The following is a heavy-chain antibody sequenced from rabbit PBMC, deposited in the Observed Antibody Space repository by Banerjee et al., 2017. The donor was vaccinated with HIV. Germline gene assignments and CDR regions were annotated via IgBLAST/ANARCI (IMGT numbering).Heavy chain of an antibody. CDR2: IYTSSGST. D-gene: IGHD1-1*01. CDR1: GFSFSSTYY. V-gene: IGHV1S40*01. CDR3: ARDATGSGVYAAYFNL. J-gene: IGHJ4*01. Sequence: QSLEESGGDLVKPGASLTLTCTASGFSFSSTYYMCWVRQAPGKGLELIACIYTSSGSTDYANWAKGRFTISKTSSTTVTLQMTSLTAADTATYFCARDATGSGVYAAYFNLWGQGTLVTVS.